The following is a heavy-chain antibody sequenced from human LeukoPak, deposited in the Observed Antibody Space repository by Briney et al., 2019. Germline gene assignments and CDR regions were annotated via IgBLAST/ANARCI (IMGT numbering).Heavy chain of an antibody. CDR1: GDTFIAFY. D-gene: IGHD5-12*01. Sequence: ASVRVSSKASGDTFIAFYIHWVRQAPRQGREWMGWINPNSGVTNYAQKLRGRVTITRDTSIDTAYMQLSRLRSDDTAVYYCAKDRYGDYEAPFHYYMDAWGRGTTVTVSS. J-gene: IGHJ6*03. CDR3: AKDRYGDYEAPFHYYMDA. CDR2: INPNSGVT. V-gene: IGHV1-2*02.